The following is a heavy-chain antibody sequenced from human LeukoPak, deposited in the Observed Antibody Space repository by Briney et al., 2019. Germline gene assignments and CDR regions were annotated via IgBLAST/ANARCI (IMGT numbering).Heavy chain of an antibody. V-gene: IGHV3-23*01. D-gene: IGHD3-3*01. J-gene: IGHJ4*02. CDR3: ARDPPRGDFWSGAGRYYFDY. CDR1: RFTFTSYA. CDR2: ISASGGTT. Sequence: GGSLRLSCAASRFTFTSYAMSWVRQAPGKGLAWVSGISASGGTTYYADSVKGRFSISRDNAKNSLYLQMNSLRAEDTAVYYCARDPPRGDFWSGAGRYYFDYWGQGTLVTVSS.